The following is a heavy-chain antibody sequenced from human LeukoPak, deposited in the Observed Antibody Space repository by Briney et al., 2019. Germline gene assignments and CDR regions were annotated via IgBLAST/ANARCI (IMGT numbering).Heavy chain of an antibody. D-gene: IGHD6-25*01. J-gene: IGHJ4*02. Sequence: SETLSLTCTVSGGSISSSSYYWGWIRQPPGKGLEWIGSIYSSGSTYYNPSLKSPVTISVDTSKNRFSLELTSVNAADTAVYYCARLNRISGFFDYWGQGTLVTVSS. CDR2: IYSSGST. CDR3: ARLNRISGFFDY. CDR1: GGSISSSSYY. V-gene: IGHV4-39*01.